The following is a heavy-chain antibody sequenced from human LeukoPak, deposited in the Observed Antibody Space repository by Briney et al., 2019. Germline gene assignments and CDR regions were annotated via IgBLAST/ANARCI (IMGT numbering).Heavy chain of an antibody. D-gene: IGHD6-13*01. V-gene: IGHV4-34*01. CDR2: INHSGST. CDR3: ARVRAAAGTSWFDP. J-gene: IGHJ5*02. CDR1: GGSFSGYY. Sequence: KPSETLSLTCAVYGGSFSGYYWSWIRQPPGKGLGWIGEINHSGSTNYNPSLKSRVTISVDTSKNQFSLKLNSVTAADTAVYYCARVRAAAGTSWFDPWGQGTLVTVSS.